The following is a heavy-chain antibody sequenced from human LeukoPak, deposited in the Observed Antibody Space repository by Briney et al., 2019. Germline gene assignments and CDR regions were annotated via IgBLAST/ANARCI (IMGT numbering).Heavy chain of an antibody. J-gene: IGHJ4*02. CDR3: ARDGVETFDY. D-gene: IGHD3-10*01. Sequence: HPGGSLRLSCAASGFTFNNYAMSWVRQAPGMRLEWVSTITASSASTYYADSVKGRFTISADKSISTAYLQWSSLKASDTAMYYCARDGVETFDYWGQGTLVTVSS. CDR2: ITASSAST. CDR1: GFTFNNYA. V-gene: IGHV3-23*01.